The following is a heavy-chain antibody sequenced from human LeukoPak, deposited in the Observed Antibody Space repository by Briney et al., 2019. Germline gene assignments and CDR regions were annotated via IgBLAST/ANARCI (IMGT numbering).Heavy chain of an antibody. V-gene: IGHV4-59*08. CDR2: IYHSGTS. CDR1: GDSINSYF. CDR3: ARRMSTSGGSWFDP. D-gene: IGHD2-15*01. Sequence: SETLSLTCSVSGDSINSYFWSWIRQPPGKGLEWIAYIYHSGTSNYNPSLSSRVTISVDTSKNEVSLKLSSVSAADTAVYFCARRMSTSGGSWFDPWGQGILVTVAS. J-gene: IGHJ5*02.